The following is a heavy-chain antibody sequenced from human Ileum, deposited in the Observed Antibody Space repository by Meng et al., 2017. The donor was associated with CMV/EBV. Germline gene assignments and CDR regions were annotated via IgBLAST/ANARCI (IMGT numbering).Heavy chain of an antibody. D-gene: IGHD1-26*01. V-gene: IGHV3-33*06. J-gene: IGHJ4*02. Sequence: ASGFTVSRFGMHWVRQAPGKGLEWVAVIWYDLSNKYYADSVKGRFTISRDNSKNTLYLQMNSLRTEDTAVYYCAKDKGGATAGVFDFWGQGTLVTVSS. CDR1: GFTVSRFG. CDR3: AKDKGGATAGVFDF. CDR2: IWYDLSNK.